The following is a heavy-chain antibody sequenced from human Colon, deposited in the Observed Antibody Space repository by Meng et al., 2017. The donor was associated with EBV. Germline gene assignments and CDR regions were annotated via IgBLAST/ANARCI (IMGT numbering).Heavy chain of an antibody. CDR1: GGSVSSGGYY. V-gene: IGHV4-31*03. CDR2: IYYSGST. D-gene: IGHD6-19*01. Sequence: QLQLQQSGPGLLKPSQTLSLTCTVSGGSVSSGGYYWTWIRQHPGKGLEWFGHIYYSGSTFYNPSLKRRVIISIDTSKNQFSLNLRSVTAADTAVYYCARVSSGWDYFDYWGQGTLVTVSS. CDR3: ARVSSGWDYFDY. J-gene: IGHJ4*02.